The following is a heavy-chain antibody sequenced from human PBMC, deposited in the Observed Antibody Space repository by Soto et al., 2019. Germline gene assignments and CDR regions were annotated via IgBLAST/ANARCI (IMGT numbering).Heavy chain of an antibody. D-gene: IGHD1-26*01. J-gene: IGHJ3*02. CDR2: TYYRSKWYN. V-gene: IGHV6-1*01. CDR1: GDSVSSNSAA. Sequence: SQTLSLTCAISGDSVSSNSAAWNWIRQSPSRGLEWLGRTYYRSKWYNDYAGSVKGRIVINPDTSKNQFSLQLNSVTPEDTAVYYCARALWEIYAFDIWGQGTMVTVSS. CDR3: ARALWEIYAFDI.